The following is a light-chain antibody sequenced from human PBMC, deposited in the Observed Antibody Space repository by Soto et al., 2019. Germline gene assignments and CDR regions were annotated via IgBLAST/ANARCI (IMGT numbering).Light chain of an antibody. CDR1: QNINAW. CDR3: QQYNTYPIT. CDR2: DAS. Sequence: DIQMTQSPSTLSVSVGDRVTITCRTSQNINAWLAWYQQRPGQAPKLLIYDASTVQSGVPSRFSGSGFGTEFTLTISSLQPEDFATYYCQQYNTYPITFGQGTRLEIK. V-gene: IGKV1-5*01. J-gene: IGKJ5*01.